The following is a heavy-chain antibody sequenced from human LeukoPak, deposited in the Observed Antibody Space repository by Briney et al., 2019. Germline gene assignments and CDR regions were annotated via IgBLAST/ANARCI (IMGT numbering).Heavy chain of an antibody. CDR1: GFTFSSYW. CDR2: IKQDGSEK. CDR3: ARVNLEIVVVTASYYFDY. D-gene: IGHD2-21*02. V-gene: IGHV3-7*03. Sequence: GGSLRLSCAASGFTFSSYWMSWVRQAPGKGLEWVANIKQDGSEKYYVDSVKGRFTISRDNAKNSLYLQMNSLRAEDTAVYYCARVNLEIVVVTASYYFDYWGQGTLVTVSS. J-gene: IGHJ4*02.